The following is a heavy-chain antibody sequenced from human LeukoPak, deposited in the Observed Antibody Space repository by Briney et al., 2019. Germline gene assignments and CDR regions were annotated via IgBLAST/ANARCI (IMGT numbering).Heavy chain of an antibody. J-gene: IGHJ3*02. Sequence: ASVTVSCKASGYTFTNHDFNWMRQAAGQGLEWLGWVNPRSGSTGYAQKFRGRVTMTRDTSITTAYMELSSLTSEDTAVYYCARDGRGAAAADDPLDIWGQGTTVTVSS. D-gene: IGHD6-13*01. CDR1: GYTFTNHD. CDR3: ARDGRGAAAADDPLDI. V-gene: IGHV1-8*01. CDR2: VNPRSGST.